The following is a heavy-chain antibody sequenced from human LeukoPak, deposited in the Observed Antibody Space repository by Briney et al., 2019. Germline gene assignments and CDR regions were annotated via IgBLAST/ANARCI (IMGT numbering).Heavy chain of an antibody. J-gene: IGHJ6*02. CDR3: ARRPIKYYYYGMDV. CDR2: ISYDGSNK. V-gene: IGHV3-30*03. CDR1: GFTFSSYG. Sequence: GGSLRLSCAASGFTFSSYGMHWVRRAPGKGPEWVTVISYDGSNKYYADSVKGRFTISRDNSKNTLYLQMNSLRAEDTAVYYCARRPIKYYYYGMDVWGQGTTVTVSS.